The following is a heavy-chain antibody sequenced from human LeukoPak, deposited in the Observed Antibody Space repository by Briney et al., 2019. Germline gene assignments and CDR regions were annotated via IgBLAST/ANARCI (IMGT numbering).Heavy chain of an antibody. CDR1: GFTFSNAW. Sequence: GGSLRLSCAASGFTFSNAWMSWVRQAPGKGLEWVGRIKSKTDGGTTDYAAPVKGRFTISRDDSKNTLYLQMNSLKTEDTAVYYCTTGGTYYYDSSGSVMVFDIWGQGTMVTVSS. CDR2: IKSKTDGGTT. CDR3: TTGGTYYYDSSGSVMVFDI. J-gene: IGHJ3*02. D-gene: IGHD3-22*01. V-gene: IGHV3-15*01.